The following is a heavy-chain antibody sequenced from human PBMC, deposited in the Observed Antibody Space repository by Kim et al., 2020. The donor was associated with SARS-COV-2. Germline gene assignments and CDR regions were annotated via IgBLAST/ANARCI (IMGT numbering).Heavy chain of an antibody. J-gene: IGHJ4*02. D-gene: IGHD6-6*01. V-gene: IGHV4-34*01. CDR1: GGSFSGYY. CDR2: INHSGST. CDR3: ARGRHYTARPFDY. Sequence: SETLSLTCAVYGGSFSGYYWSWIRQPPGKGLEWIGEINHSGSTNYNPSLKSRVTISVDTSKNQFSLKLSSVTAADTAVYYCARGRHYTARPFDYWGQGTLVTVSS.